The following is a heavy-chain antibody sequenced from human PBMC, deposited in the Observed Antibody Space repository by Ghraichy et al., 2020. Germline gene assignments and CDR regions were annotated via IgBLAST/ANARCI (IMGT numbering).Heavy chain of an antibody. CDR2: IIPIFGTA. CDR1: GGTFSSYA. Sequence: SVKVSCKASGGTFSSYAISWVRQAPGQGLEWMGGIIPIFGTANYAQKFQGRVTITADKSTSTAYMELSSLRSEDTAVYYCARDLNYDFWSGYQLDYWGQGTLVTVSS. J-gene: IGHJ4*02. V-gene: IGHV1-69*06. CDR3: ARDLNYDFWSGYQLDY. D-gene: IGHD3-3*01.